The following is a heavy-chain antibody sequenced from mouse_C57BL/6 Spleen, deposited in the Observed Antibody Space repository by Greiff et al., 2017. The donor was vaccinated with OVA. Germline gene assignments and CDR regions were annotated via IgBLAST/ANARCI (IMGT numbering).Heavy chain of an antibody. CDR2: INPNYGTT. CDR3: ARGAYGNYEDYFDY. J-gene: IGHJ2*01. CDR1: GYSFTDYN. Sequence: VQLQQSGPELVKPGASVKISCKASGYSFTDYNMNWVKQSTGKSLEWIGVINPNYGTTSYNQKFKGKATLTVDQSSSTAYMQLNSLTSDDSAVYYCARGAYGNYEDYFDYWGQGTTLTVSS. V-gene: IGHV1-39*01. D-gene: IGHD2-1*01.